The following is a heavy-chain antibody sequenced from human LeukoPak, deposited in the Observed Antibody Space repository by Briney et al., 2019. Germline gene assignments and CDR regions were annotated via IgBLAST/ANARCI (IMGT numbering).Heavy chain of an antibody. D-gene: IGHD2-2*01. CDR3: ASVSLGYCSSTSCRSGGY. V-gene: IGHV4-34*01. Sequence: PSETLSLTCAVYGGSFSGYYWSWIRQPPGKGLEWIGEISHSGSTNYNPSLKSRVTISVDTSKNQFSLKLSSVTAADTAVYYCASVSLGYCSSTSCRSGGYWDQGTLVTVSS. J-gene: IGHJ4*02. CDR1: GGSFSGYY. CDR2: ISHSGST.